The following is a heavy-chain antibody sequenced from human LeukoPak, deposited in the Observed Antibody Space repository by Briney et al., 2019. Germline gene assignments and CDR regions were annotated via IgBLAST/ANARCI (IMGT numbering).Heavy chain of an antibody. Sequence: SETLSLPCSVSGGSIRSSYWSWIRQTPGKRLQWIGYIHHSGETNSNPSLKSRVTISVDTSKNQFSLKLRSVTAADTALYYCARRGPNSGYARGWNFDIWGRGTLVTVSS. V-gene: IGHV4-59*08. D-gene: IGHD5-12*01. CDR3: ARRGPNSGYARGWNFDI. CDR2: IHHSGET. CDR1: GGSIRSSY. J-gene: IGHJ2*01.